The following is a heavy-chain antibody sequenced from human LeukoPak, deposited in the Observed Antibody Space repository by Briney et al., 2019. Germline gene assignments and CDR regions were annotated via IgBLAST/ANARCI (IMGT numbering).Heavy chain of an antibody. D-gene: IGHD5-18*01. V-gene: IGHV3-13*01. CDR3: VREARGYHYTYFDY. J-gene: IGHJ4*02. CDR1: GFTLGSHD. Sequence: GGSLRLSCTASGFTLGSHDMHWVRQIPGQGLEWVAAVSSGSHAFFADSVQGRFTVSREDARNSLYLQMNSLRAGDTAVYYCVREARGYHYTYFDYWGQGTLVTVS. CDR2: VSSGSHA.